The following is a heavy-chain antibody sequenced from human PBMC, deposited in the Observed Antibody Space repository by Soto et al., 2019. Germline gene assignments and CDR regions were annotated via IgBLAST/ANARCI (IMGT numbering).Heavy chain of an antibody. CDR1: GFTFSNAW. CDR3: TTDSSSWANYYYYGMDV. Sequence: PGGSLRLSCTVSGFTFSNAWMTWVRQAPGKGLEWVGRIKSKTDDGTTDYAAPVKGRFTISRDDSRNTLYLQMNSLKTEDTAVYYCTTDSSSWANYYYYGMDVWGQGTTVTVSS. V-gene: IGHV3-15*01. J-gene: IGHJ6*02. D-gene: IGHD2-2*01. CDR2: IKSKTDDGTT.